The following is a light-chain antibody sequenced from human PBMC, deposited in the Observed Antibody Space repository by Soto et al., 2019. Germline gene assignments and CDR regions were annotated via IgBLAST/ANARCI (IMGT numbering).Light chain of an antibody. CDR1: QSVTSN. CDR3: QQYDDWPS. Sequence: EIVMTQSPATLSVSPGERATLSCRASQSVTSNYVAWYQQKPGQAPRLLIFGAYTRASGIPGRFSGSGSGTEFTLTISSLQSEDFAVYYCQQYDDWPSFGQGTKVDIK. V-gene: IGKV3-15*01. J-gene: IGKJ1*01. CDR2: GAY.